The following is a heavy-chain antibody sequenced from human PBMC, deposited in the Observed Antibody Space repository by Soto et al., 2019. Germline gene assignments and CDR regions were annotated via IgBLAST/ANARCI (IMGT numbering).Heavy chain of an antibody. CDR2: ISGSGGST. CDR1: GFTFSSYA. CDR3: ATHRPVLRFLEWTRMDV. V-gene: IGHV3-23*01. D-gene: IGHD3-3*01. J-gene: IGHJ6*02. Sequence: GGSLRLSCAASGFTFSSYAMSWVRQAPGKGLEWVSAISGSGGSTYYADSVKGRFTISRDNSKNTLYLQMNSLRAEDTAVYYCATHRPVLRFLEWTRMDVWGQGTTVTVSS.